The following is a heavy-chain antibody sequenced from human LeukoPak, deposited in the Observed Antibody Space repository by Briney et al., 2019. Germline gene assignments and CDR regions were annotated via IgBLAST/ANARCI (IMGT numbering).Heavy chain of an antibody. CDR2: INWDGSSI. Sequence: GGSLRLSCAASGFTFSGFHMHCIRQAPGRGLVWVSHINWDGSSITYADSVKGRFTNSRDNAKNTLYLQMDSLRAEDTAVYYCSRGGYSHAFDVWGQGTMVTVSS. CDR1: GFTFSGFH. CDR3: SRGGYSHAFDV. V-gene: IGHV3-74*01. D-gene: IGHD2-15*01. J-gene: IGHJ3*01.